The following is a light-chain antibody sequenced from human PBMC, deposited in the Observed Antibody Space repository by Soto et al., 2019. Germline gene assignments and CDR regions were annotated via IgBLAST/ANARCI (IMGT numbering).Light chain of an antibody. CDR2: DAS. CDR1: QSISSW. V-gene: IGKV1-5*01. Sequence: DIQMTQSPSTLSASVGDSVTITCRASQSISSWLAWYQQKPGKAPKLLIYDASTLESGVPSRFSGSGSGTEFTLTIDTLQPDDFATYYCQQYNSDSQTFGQGTKVEIK. CDR3: QQYNSDSQT. J-gene: IGKJ1*01.